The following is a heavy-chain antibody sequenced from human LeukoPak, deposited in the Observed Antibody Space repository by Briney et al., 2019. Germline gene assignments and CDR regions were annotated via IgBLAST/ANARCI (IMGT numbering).Heavy chain of an antibody. CDR1: GFTFSSYA. CDR3: ATSSWYDFVGYFDY. Sequence: GRSLRLSCAASGFTFSSYAMHWVRQAPGKGLEWVAVISYDGSNKYYADSVKGRLTISRDNSKNTLYLQMNSLRAEDTAVYYCATSSWYDFVGYFDYWGQGTLVTGSS. D-gene: IGHD6-13*01. J-gene: IGHJ4*02. V-gene: IGHV3-30-3*01. CDR2: ISYDGSNK.